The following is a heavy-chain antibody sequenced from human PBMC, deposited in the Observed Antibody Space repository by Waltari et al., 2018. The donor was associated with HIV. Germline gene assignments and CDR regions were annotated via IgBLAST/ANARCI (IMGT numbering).Heavy chain of an antibody. CDR2: RWDEESNK. D-gene: IGHD2-15*01. Sequence: AQSVESGCGVVQPGSSLRLSCPAFGFSFTKYVMLLVRQAPGEGLEWVAIRWDEESNKFYADSVKGRFIISRDNSKNTLYLQINSLRADDTAVYYCTRDKQTTGATLDYWGQGTLVTVSS. CDR3: TRDKQTTGATLDY. V-gene: IGHV3-33*01. J-gene: IGHJ4*02. CDR1: GFSFTKYV.